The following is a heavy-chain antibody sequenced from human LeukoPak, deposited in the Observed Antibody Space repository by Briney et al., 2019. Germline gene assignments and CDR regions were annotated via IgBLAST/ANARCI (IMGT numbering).Heavy chain of an antibody. CDR2: ISGSGGST. D-gene: IGHD2-2*03. CDR3: AKGGYCSSTSCYAHYYYYYYMDV. J-gene: IGHJ6*03. V-gene: IGHV3-23*01. Sequence: GGSLRLSCAASGFTFSSYAMSWVRQAPGKGLEWVSAISGSGGSTYYADSVKGRFTISRDNSKNTLYLQMNSLRAEDTAVYYCAKGGYCSSTSCYAHYYYYYYMDVWGKGTTVTVSS. CDR1: GFTFSSYA.